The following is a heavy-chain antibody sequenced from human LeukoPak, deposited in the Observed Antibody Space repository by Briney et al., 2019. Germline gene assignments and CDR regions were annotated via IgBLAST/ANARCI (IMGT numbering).Heavy chain of an antibody. J-gene: IGHJ4*02. D-gene: IGHD3-22*01. CDR3: ARRGDSSGYYRYFDY. CDR1: GVSISSSSYY. CDR2: IYYSGST. V-gene: IGHV4-39*01. Sequence: SETLSLTCTVSGVSISSSSYYWRWIRQHPGKGLEWIGNIYYSGSTYYNPSLQSRVTISVDTSKNQFSLELSSVTAADTAVYYCARRGDSSGYYRYFDYWGQGTLVTVSS.